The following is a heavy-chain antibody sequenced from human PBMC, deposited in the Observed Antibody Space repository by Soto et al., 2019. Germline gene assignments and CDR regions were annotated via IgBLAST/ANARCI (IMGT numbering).Heavy chain of an antibody. Sequence: SVKVSCKASGGSFSTYAFSWVRQAPGHGLEWMGGIIPIFDSPYYAQNFQGRVTIAADRSTSTVYMELSSLTPEDTAVYYCARGAECRGYCLKKFTWHRPWGQGTLVT. J-gene: IGHJ4*02. CDR3: ARGAECRGYCLKKFTWHRP. V-gene: IGHV1-69*06. D-gene: IGHD2-15*01. CDR2: IIPIFDSP. CDR1: GGSFSTYA.